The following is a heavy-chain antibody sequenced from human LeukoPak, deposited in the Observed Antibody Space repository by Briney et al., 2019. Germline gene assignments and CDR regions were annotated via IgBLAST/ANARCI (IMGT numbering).Heavy chain of an antibody. Sequence: GASVKVSCKASGGTLSSYAISWVRQAPGQGLEWMGGIIPIFGTANYAQKFQGRVTITADESTSTAYMELSSLRSEDTAVYYCARDGTLWFGESGWKIHYYYMDVWGKGTTVAISS. J-gene: IGHJ6*03. CDR3: ARDGTLWFGESGWKIHYYYMDV. CDR1: GGTLSSYA. CDR2: IIPIFGTA. D-gene: IGHD3-10*01. V-gene: IGHV1-69*13.